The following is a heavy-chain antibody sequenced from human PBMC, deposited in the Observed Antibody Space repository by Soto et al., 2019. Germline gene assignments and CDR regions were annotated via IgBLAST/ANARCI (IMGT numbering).Heavy chain of an antibody. V-gene: IGHV3-30*18. J-gene: IGHJ4*02. CDR3: AKARGYQMGVPLDY. D-gene: IGHD5-18*01. CDR1: GFTFSSYG. CDR2: ISYDGSNK. Sequence: GGSLRLSCAASGFTFSSYGMHWVRQAPGKGLEWVAVISYDGSNKYYADSVKGRFTISRDNSKNTLYLQMNSLRAEDTAVYYCAKARGYQMGVPLDYWGQGTLVTVSS.